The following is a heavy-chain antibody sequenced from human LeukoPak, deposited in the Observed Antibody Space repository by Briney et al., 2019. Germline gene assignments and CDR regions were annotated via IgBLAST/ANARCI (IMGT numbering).Heavy chain of an antibody. CDR1: GGSISSSSCY. CDR3: ASTNYDILTGYGEGFDP. V-gene: IGHV4-39*01. D-gene: IGHD3-9*01. Sequence: PSESLSLTCTVSGGSISSSSCYWGWIRQPPGKGLEWIGSIYYSGSTYYNPSLKSRVTISVDTSKNQFSLKLSSVTAADTAVYYCASTNYDILTGYGEGFDPWGQGTLVTVSS. CDR2: IYYSGST. J-gene: IGHJ5*02.